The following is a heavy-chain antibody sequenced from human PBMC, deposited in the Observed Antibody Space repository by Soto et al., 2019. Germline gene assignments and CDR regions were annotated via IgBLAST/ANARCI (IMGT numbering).Heavy chain of an antibody. CDR1: GGTFSSYA. CDR2: IIPIFGTA. Sequence: SVKVSCKASGGTFSSYAISWVRQAPGQGLEWMGGIIPIFGTANYAQKFQGRVTITADKSTSTAYMELSSLRSEDTAVYYCARVGYGSGSWVGNGMDVWGQGTTVTAP. J-gene: IGHJ6*02. D-gene: IGHD3-10*01. CDR3: ARVGYGSGSWVGNGMDV. V-gene: IGHV1-69*06.